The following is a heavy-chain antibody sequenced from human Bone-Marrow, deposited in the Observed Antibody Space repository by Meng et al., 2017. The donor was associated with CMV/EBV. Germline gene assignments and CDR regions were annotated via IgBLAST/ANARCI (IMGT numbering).Heavy chain of an antibody. Sequence: QLQPREPVQVPVKPSRPWSLPCIFSGGSISSSSYYWGWIRQPPGKGLEWIGSIYYSGSTYYNPSLKSRVTISVDTSKNQFSLKLSSVTAADTAVYYCAREYYDSSGYYYLSRYYFDYWGQGTLVTVSS. V-gene: IGHV4-39*07. CDR1: GGSISSSSYY. CDR2: IYYSGST. J-gene: IGHJ4*02. CDR3: AREYYDSSGYYYLSRYYFDY. D-gene: IGHD3-22*01.